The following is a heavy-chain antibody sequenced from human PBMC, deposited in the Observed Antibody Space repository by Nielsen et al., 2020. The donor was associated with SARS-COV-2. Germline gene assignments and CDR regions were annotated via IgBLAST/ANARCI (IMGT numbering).Heavy chain of an antibody. J-gene: IGHJ4*02. V-gene: IGHV1-69*04. Sequence: SVKVSCKASGGTFSSYAISWVRQAPGQGLEWMGRIIPILGIANYAQKFQGRVTITADKSTSTAYMELSSLRSEDTALYYCAKDSSGHYDYWGQGTLVTVSS. D-gene: IGHD6-19*01. CDR3: AKDSSGHYDY. CDR2: IIPILGIA. CDR1: GGTFSSYA.